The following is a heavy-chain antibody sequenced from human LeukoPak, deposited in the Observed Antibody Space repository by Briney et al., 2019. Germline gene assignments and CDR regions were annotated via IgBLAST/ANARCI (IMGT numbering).Heavy chain of an antibody. CDR3: ARAHSSGWSRDAFDI. D-gene: IGHD6-19*01. J-gene: IGHJ3*02. Sequence: SETLSLTCTVSGGSISSYYWSWIRQPPGKGLEWIGYIYYSGSTSYNPSLKSRVTISVDTSKNQFSLKLSSVTAADTAVYYCARAHSSGWSRDAFDIWGQGTMVTVSS. CDR2: IYYSGST. CDR1: GGSISSYY. V-gene: IGHV4-59*01.